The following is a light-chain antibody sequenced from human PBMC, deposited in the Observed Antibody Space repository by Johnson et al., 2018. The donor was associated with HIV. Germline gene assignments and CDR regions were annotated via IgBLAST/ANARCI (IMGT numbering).Light chain of an antibody. CDR2: DNN. CDR1: SSNIGNNY. V-gene: IGLV1-51*01. Sequence: QSVLTQPPSVSAAPGQKVTISCSGSSSNIGNNYVSWYQQLPGTAPKLLIYDNNKRPSGIPDRFSGSKSGTSATLGITGLQTGDEADYYCGTWDSSLAYVFLTGTKVTVL. CDR3: GTWDSSLAYV. J-gene: IGLJ1*01.